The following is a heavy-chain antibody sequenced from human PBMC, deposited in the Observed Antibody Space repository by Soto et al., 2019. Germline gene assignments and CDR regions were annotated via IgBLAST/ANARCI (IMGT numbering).Heavy chain of an antibody. J-gene: IGHJ6*02. CDR2: MSSDGTTI. CDR3: ARAGFHFGLDV. D-gene: IGHD3-9*01. Sequence: QVQLLESGGGVVQPGRSLRLSCAASAFTFSDFAMHWVRQAPGKGLEWMAVMSSDGTTIYYAGSVKGRFTISSDNFKSTLYLQMNSLRPDDTAVDYCARAGFHFGLDVWGLGTTVTVS. CDR1: AFTFSDFA. V-gene: IGHV3-30-3*01.